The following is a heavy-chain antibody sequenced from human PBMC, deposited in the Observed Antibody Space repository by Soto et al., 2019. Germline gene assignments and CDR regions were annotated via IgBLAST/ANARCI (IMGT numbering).Heavy chain of an antibody. CDR1: RFTFSNYA. V-gene: IGHV3-23*01. Sequence: LRLSCAASRFTFSNYAMSWVRQAPGKGLEWVSGISSTGGSTYYADSVKGRFTISRDNSKNTLDLQMSSLRAEDTAIYYCARAHDYDFWSGFLFYGMDVWGQGTTVTISS. CDR2: ISSTGGST. D-gene: IGHD3-3*01. CDR3: ARAHDYDFWSGFLFYGMDV. J-gene: IGHJ6*02.